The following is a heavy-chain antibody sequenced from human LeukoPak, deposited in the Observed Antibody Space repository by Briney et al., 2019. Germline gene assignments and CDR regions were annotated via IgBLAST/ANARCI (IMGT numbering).Heavy chain of an antibody. J-gene: IGHJ4*02. D-gene: IGHD2-15*01. Sequence: GESLKISCKGSGYSFTSYWIGWVRQMPGKGLEWMGIIYPGDSDTRYSPSFQGQVTISADKSISTAYLQWSSLKASDTAMYYCARLPTCSGGSCYYFDYWGQGTLVTASS. CDR1: GYSFTSYW. CDR3: ARLPTCSGGSCYYFDY. CDR2: IYPGDSDT. V-gene: IGHV5-51*01.